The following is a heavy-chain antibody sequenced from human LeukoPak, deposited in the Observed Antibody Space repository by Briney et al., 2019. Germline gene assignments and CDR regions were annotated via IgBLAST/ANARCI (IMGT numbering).Heavy chain of an antibody. CDR3: ARGDYVSAFDI. Sequence: SETLSLTCTVSGGSISTFYWSWIRQPPGKGLEWIGYIYYSGSTNYNPSLKSQVTISVDTSKNQFSLKLSSVTAADTAVYYCARGDYVSAFDIWGHGTMVTVSS. J-gene: IGHJ3*02. CDR2: IYYSGST. V-gene: IGHV4-59*01. CDR1: GGSISTFY. D-gene: IGHD4-17*01.